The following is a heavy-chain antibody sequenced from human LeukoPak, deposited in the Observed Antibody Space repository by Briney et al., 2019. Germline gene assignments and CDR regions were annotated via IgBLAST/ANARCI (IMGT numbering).Heavy chain of an antibody. CDR2: INWNGGST. D-gene: IGHD3-10*01. V-gene: IGHV3-20*04. Sequence: GGSLRLSCAASGFTFDDYGMSWVRQAPGKGLEWVSGINWNGGSTGYADSVKGRFTISRDNAKNSLYLQMNSLRAEDTALYYCAKVPVLLWFGELLAFDYWGQGTLVTVSS. CDR1: GFTFDDYG. CDR3: AKVPVLLWFGELLAFDY. J-gene: IGHJ4*02.